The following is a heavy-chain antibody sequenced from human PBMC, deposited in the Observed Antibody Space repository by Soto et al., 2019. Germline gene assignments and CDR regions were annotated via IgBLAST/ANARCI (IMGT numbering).Heavy chain of an antibody. J-gene: IGHJ4*02. CDR2: ISSSGSTI. V-gene: IGHV3-11*04. Sequence: GGSLRLSCAACGFTFSDYDMSWIRQAPGKGLEWVSYISSSGSTIYYADSVKGRFTISRDNAKNSLYLQMNSLRAEDTAVYYCARAGDYYDSSGFADYSGQGTLVTVSS. CDR1: GFTFSDYD. D-gene: IGHD3-22*01. CDR3: ARAGDYYDSSGFADY.